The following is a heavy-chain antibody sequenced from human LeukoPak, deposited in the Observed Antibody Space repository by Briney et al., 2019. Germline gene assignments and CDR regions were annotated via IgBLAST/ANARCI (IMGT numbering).Heavy chain of an antibody. CDR3: ARGNVDTDRWDLDY. V-gene: IGHV4-34*01. CDR2: INHSGST. D-gene: IGHD5-18*01. Sequence: SETLPLTCAVYGGSFSNYYWSWIRQPPGKGLEWIGEINHSGSTNYNPSLKSRVTISVDTSKNQFSLKLSSVTAADTAVYYCARGNVDTDRWDLDYWGQGTLVTVSS. CDR1: GGSFSNYY. J-gene: IGHJ4*02.